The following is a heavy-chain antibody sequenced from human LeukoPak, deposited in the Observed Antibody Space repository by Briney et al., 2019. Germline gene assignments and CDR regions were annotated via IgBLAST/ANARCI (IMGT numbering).Heavy chain of an antibody. CDR2: IKSKTDRGTT. D-gene: IGHD1-20*01. CDR1: GFTFSNAW. CDR3: TTDANWIDY. V-gene: IGHV3-15*01. Sequence: PGGSLRLSCAASGFTFSNAWMSWVRQAPGKGLEWVGRIKSKTDRGTTDYAAPVKGRFTISRDDSKNTLYLQMNSLKTEDTAVYYCTTDANWIDYWGQGTLVTVSS. J-gene: IGHJ4*02.